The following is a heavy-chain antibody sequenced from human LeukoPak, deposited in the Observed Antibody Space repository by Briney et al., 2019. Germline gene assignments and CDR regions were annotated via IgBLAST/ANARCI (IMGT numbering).Heavy chain of an antibody. CDR3: ARVALGIRNAFDI. CDR1: GGSISSSSYY. CDR2: IYYSGST. Sequence: SETLSLTCTVSGGSISSSSYYWGWIRQPPGKGLEWIGSIYYSGSTYYNPSLKSRVTISVDTSKNQFSLKLSSVTAADTAVYYCARVALGIRNAFDIWGQGTMVTVSS. D-gene: IGHD7-27*01. V-gene: IGHV4-39*07. J-gene: IGHJ3*02.